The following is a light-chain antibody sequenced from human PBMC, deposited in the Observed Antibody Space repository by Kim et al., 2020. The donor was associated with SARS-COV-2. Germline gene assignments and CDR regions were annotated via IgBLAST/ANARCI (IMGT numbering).Light chain of an antibody. V-gene: IGLV1-47*01. CDR1: DSTVGNNS. CDR3: ATWDDSLDGWV. J-gene: IGLJ3*02. Sequence: GQRVTIVCSGADSTVGNNSVSWYQQLPRTAPKLLIYRTDWRPSGVPDRFSGSKSATSASLAISGLRAEDEGDYYCATWDDSLDGWVFGGGTQLTVL. CDR2: RTD.